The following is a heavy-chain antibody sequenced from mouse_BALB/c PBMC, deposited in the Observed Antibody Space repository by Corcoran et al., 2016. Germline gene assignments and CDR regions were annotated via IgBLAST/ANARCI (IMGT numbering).Heavy chain of an antibody. CDR1: GFNIKDTY. CDR3: ANWVWYFDV. Sequence: EVQLQQSGAELVKPGASVKLSCTASGFNIKDTYMHWVKQRTEQGLEWIGRIDTANGNTKYDPKFQGKATITADTSSNTAYLQRSSLTSEDTAVYYGANWVWYFDVWGAGTTVTVSS. D-gene: IGHD4-1*01. CDR2: IDTANGNT. V-gene: IGHV14-3*02. J-gene: IGHJ1*01.